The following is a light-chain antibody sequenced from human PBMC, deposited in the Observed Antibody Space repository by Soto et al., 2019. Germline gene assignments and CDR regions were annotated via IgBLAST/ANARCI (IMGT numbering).Light chain of an antibody. Sequence: RFRAPIYALRGDRVTXTCLSSQIISSYLNWFDQKPGKVPKLVICAGASLRSGGRSGFGGGGCSTCLTLAITSLQPEHFSTYYCQPRYSGPRTFGRVTRVDI. CDR1: QIISSY. CDR2: AGA. J-gene: IGKJ1*01. CDR3: QPRYSGPRT. V-gene: IGKV1-39*01.